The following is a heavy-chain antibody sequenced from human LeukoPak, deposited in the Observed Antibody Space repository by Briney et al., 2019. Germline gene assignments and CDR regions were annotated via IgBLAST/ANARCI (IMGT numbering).Heavy chain of an antibody. J-gene: IGHJ4*02. D-gene: IGHD6-19*01. V-gene: IGHV3-23*01. CDR1: RFTFSSYG. CDR3: AKDLIAVGDGYYFDY. CDR2: VSRSGDGA. Sequence: GGSLRLSCAASRFTFSSYGMHWVRQAPGKGLEWVSAVSRSGDGAYYADSVKGRFTVSRDNSKSTLYLQMGSLRAEDTALYYCAKDLIAVGDGYYFDYWGQGTLVTVSS.